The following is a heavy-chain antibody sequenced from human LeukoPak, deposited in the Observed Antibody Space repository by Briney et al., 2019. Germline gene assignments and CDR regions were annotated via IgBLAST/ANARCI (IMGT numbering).Heavy chain of an antibody. CDR1: GFTFSSYG. Sequence: RRSLRLSCAASGFTFSSYGMHWVRQAPGKGLEWVAVISYDGSNKYYADSVKGRFTISRDNSKNTLYLQMNSLRAEDTAVYYCAKVLTRNGATTSDYWGQGTLVTVSS. J-gene: IGHJ4*02. CDR2: ISYDGSNK. CDR3: AKVLTRNGATTSDY. V-gene: IGHV3-30*18. D-gene: IGHD1-26*01.